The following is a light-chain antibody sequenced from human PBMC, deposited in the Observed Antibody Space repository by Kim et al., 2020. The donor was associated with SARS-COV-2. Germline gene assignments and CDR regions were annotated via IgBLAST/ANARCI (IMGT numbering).Light chain of an antibody. V-gene: IGLV1-40*01. Sequence: GRGGISTVSGSRPNIWAGYHVHWYQKLPGTAPKLLIYDNTNRPSGVPDRFSASKAGTSASLAITGLQAEDEADYYCLSYDSSLSALFGGGTQLTVL. CDR2: DNT. CDR3: LSYDSSLSAL. J-gene: IGLJ2*01. CDR1: RPNIWAGYH.